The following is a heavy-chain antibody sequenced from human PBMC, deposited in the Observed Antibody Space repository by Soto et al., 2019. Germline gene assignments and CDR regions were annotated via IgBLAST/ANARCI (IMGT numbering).Heavy chain of an antibody. D-gene: IGHD3-22*01. CDR1: GFTFSSYS. V-gene: IGHV3-21*01. Sequence: GGSLRLSCAASGFTFSSYSMNWVRQAPGKGLEWVSSISSSSSYIYYADSVKGRFTISRDNAKNSLFLQMNSLRAEDTAVYYCARAPDYYDSSGYYYYYYYGMDVWGQGTTVTVSS. J-gene: IGHJ6*02. CDR2: ISSSSSYI. CDR3: ARAPDYYDSSGYYYYYYYGMDV.